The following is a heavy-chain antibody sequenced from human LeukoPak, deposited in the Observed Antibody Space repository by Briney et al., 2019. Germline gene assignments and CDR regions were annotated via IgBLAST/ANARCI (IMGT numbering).Heavy chain of an antibody. CDR1: GYTFTGYY. CDR2: INPNSGGT. J-gene: IGHJ4*02. CDR3: ARAHSGYVNLDY. V-gene: IGHV1-2*02. Sequence: ASVKVSCKASGYTFTGYYMHWVRRAPGQGLEWMGWINPNSGGTNYAQKFQGRVTMTRDTSISTAYMELSRLRSDDTAVYYCARAHSGYVNLDYWGQGTLVTVSS. D-gene: IGHD5-12*01.